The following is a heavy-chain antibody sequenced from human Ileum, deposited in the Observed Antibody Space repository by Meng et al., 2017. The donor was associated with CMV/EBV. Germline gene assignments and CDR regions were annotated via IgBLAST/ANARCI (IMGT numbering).Heavy chain of an antibody. D-gene: IGHD3-10*01. Sequence: PLEESAPRLRQPSETLSITCTATGGSLTSYYWTWIRQPAGKGLEWIGRIHPTGTTDDNPSLRSRVSMSLDKSKNQFSLKLTSVTAADTAVYYCARAAARGVPVDLWGQGTLVTVSS. CDR2: IHPTGTT. CDR1: GGSLTSYY. J-gene: IGHJ5*02. V-gene: IGHV4-4*07. CDR3: ARAAARGVPVDL.